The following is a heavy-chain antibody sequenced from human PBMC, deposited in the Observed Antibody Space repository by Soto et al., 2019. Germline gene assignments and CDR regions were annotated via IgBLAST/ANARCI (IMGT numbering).Heavy chain of an antibody. V-gene: IGHV1-18*01. D-gene: IGHD1-7*01. CDR3: ARSNWNFAAGFDY. Sequence: ASVKVSCKASGYTFTSYGISWVRQAPGQGLEWMGWISPNSGNTNYAQKLQGRVTMTTDTSSSTAYMELNSLTSDDTAVYYCARSNWNFAAGFDYWGQGSLVTVSS. J-gene: IGHJ4*02. CDR2: ISPNSGNT. CDR1: GYTFTSYG.